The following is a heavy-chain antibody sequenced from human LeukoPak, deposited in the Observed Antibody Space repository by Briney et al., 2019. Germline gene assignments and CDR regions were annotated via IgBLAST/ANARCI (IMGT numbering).Heavy chain of an antibody. CDR2: IRYDGSNK. J-gene: IGHJ4*02. CDR1: GFTFSSYG. Sequence: PGGSLRLSCAASGFTFSSYGMHWVRQAPGKGLEWVAFIRYDGSNKYYADSVKGRFTISRDNSKNTLYLQMNSLRAEDTAVYYCAKDSSVKSRGGYYFDYWGQGTLVTVSS. D-gene: IGHD3-10*01. CDR3: AKDSSVKSRGGYYFDY. V-gene: IGHV3-30*02.